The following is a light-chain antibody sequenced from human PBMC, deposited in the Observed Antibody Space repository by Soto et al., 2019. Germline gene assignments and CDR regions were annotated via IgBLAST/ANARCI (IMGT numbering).Light chain of an antibody. CDR1: QSVSSSF. V-gene: IGKV3-20*01. J-gene: IGKJ1*01. Sequence: EIVLTQSPGTVSLSPGERATLSCRASQSVSSSFLAWYQQKPGQAPRLLISGASSRATGIPDRFSGSGSGTDFTLTISRLEPEDFAVYYCHHYGTSWTFGQGTKLEI. CDR2: GAS. CDR3: HHYGTSWT.